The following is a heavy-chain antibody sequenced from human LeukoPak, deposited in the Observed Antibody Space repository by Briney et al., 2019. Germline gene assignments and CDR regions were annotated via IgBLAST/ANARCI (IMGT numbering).Heavy chain of an antibody. J-gene: IGHJ4*02. V-gene: IGHV3-9*01. CDR3: AKGDSSAYRS. D-gene: IGHD3-22*01. CDR1: GFTFDDYA. CDR2: ISWNSGSI. Sequence: GGSLRLSCAASGFTFDDYAMHWVRQAPGKGLEWVSGISWNSGSIGYADSVKGRFTISRGNAKNSLYLQMNSLRPEDTALYYCAKGDSSAYRSWGQGTLVTVSS.